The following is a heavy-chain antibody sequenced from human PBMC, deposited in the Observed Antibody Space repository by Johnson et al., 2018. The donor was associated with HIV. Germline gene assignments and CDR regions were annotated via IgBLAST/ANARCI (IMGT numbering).Heavy chain of an antibody. J-gene: IGHJ3*01. D-gene: IGHD3-10*01. CDR2: VNWNGEST. Sequence: VQLVESGGGVVRPGGSLRLSCEGSGFTFDDYGMSWVRQAPGKGLEWVSGVNWNGESTGYADSVKGRFSISKDTVKNSLYLQMNSLRAEDTAVYYCARGGDVVWFGEFPGAFDVWGQGTMVTVSS. CDR1: GFTFDDYG. CDR3: ARGGDVVWFGEFPGAFDV. V-gene: IGHV3-20*04.